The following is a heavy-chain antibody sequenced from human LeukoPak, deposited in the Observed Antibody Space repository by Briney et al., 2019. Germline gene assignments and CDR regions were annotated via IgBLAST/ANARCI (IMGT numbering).Heavy chain of an antibody. Sequence: PGGSLRLSCAASGFTFSSYAMSWVRQAPGKGLEWVSAISGSGGSTYYADSVKGRFTISRDNSKNTLYLQMNSLRAEDTAVYYCAKEHAYDSSGYLDAFDIWGQGTMVTVSS. J-gene: IGHJ3*02. CDR2: ISGSGGST. D-gene: IGHD3-22*01. CDR3: AKEHAYDSSGYLDAFDI. V-gene: IGHV3-23*01. CDR1: GFTFSSYA.